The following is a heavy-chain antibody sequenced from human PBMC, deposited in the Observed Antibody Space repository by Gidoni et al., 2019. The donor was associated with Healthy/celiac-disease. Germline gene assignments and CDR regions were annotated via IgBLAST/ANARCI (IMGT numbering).Heavy chain of an antibody. J-gene: IGHJ4*02. CDR2: INHSGST. CDR1: GGSFSGYY. V-gene: IGHV4-34*01. D-gene: IGHD2-2*01. Sequence: QVQLQQWGAGLLTPSETLSLTCAVYGGSFSGYYWSWIRQPPGKGLEWIGEINHSGSTNYNPSLKSRVTISVDTSKNQFSLKLSSVTAADTAVYYCAREGGVVVPAAGNFDYWGQGTLVTLSS. CDR3: AREGGVVVPAAGNFDY.